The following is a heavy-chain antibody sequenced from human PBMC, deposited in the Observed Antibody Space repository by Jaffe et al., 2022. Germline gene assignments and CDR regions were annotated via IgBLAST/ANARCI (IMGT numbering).Heavy chain of an antibody. CDR3: ARVPEAPSDYYDSSGFDY. CDR1: GFTFSSYE. V-gene: IGHV3-48*03. Sequence: EVQLVESGGGLVQPGGSLRLSCAASGFTFSSYEMNWVRQAPGKGLEWVSYISSSGSTIYYADSVKGRFTISRDNAKNSLYLQMNSLRAEDTAVYYCARVPEAPSDYYDSSGFDYWGQGTLVTVSS. J-gene: IGHJ4*02. CDR2: ISSSGSTI. D-gene: IGHD3-22*01.